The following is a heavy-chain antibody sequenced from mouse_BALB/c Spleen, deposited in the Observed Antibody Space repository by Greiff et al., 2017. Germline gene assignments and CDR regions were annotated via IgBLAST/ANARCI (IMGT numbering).Heavy chain of an antibody. CDR3: ARGTYGNYPLLSMDY. Sequence: VQRVESGPGLVAPSQSLSITCTVSGFSLTGYGVNWVRQPPGKGLEWLGMIWGDGSTDYNSALKSRLSISKDNSKSQVFLKMNSLQTEDTARYYCARGTYGNYPLLSMDYWGQGTSVTVSS. D-gene: IGHD2-10*02. CDR1: GFSLTGYG. V-gene: IGHV2-6-7*01. J-gene: IGHJ4*01. CDR2: IWGDGST.